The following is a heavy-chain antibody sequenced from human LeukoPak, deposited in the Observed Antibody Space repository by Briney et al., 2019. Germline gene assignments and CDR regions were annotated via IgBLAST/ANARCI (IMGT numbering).Heavy chain of an antibody. D-gene: IGHD2-15*01. CDR3: ARVTPSAYCSGGSCYPNFDY. Sequence: SETLSLTCTVSGGSISSYYWSWIRQPAGKGLEWIGRIYTSGSTNYNPSLKSRVTIPVDTSKNQFSLKLSSVTAADTAVYYCARVTPSAYCSGGSCYPNFDYWGQGTLVTVSS. V-gene: IGHV4-4*07. J-gene: IGHJ4*02. CDR1: GGSISSYY. CDR2: IYTSGST.